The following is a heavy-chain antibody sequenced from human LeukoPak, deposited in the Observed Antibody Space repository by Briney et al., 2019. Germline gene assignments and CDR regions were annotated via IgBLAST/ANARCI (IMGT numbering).Heavy chain of an antibody. Sequence: PSETLSLTCSVSGDSMSSGGYLWTWMRQHPGKGLEWIGYIFYNGGSYYSPSLQSRLTISVDTSQKQFSLKMSSVTAADTAVYYWVRLTCSGSSCSGGGAFDVWGQGTVVTVSS. CDR2: IFYNGGS. V-gene: IGHV4-31*03. D-gene: IGHD2-2*01. CDR1: GDSMSSGGYL. J-gene: IGHJ3*01. CDR3: VRLTCSGSSCSGGGAFDV.